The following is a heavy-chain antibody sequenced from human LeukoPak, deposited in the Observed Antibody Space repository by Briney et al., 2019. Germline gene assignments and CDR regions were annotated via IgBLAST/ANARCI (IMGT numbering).Heavy chain of an antibody. CDR1: GGSISSSN. CDR3: ARRIAAAGTFDY. CDR2: ISSSSSTI. J-gene: IGHJ4*02. Sequence: PSETLSLTCAVSGGSISSSNWWSWVRQAPGKGLEWVSYISSSSSTIYYADSVKGRFTISRDNAKNSLYLQMNSLRAEDTAVYYCARRIAAAGTFDYWGQGTLVTVSS. V-gene: IGHV3-48*01. D-gene: IGHD6-13*01.